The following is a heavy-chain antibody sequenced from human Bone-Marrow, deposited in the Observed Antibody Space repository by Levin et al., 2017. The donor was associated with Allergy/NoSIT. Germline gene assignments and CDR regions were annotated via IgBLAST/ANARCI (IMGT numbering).Heavy chain of an antibody. V-gene: IGHV4-39*01. Sequence: PSETLSLTCTVSGGSISSANYYWGWIRQSPGKGLEWIGSIYYSGSTYYNPSLKSRVTISVDTSNNQFSLNLSSVTAADTSVYYCSTAPREDYDSSGYYFFESWGQGNLVTVSS. CDR3: STAPREDYDSSGYYFFES. CDR2: IYYSGST. D-gene: IGHD3-22*01. J-gene: IGHJ4*02. CDR1: GGSISSANYY.